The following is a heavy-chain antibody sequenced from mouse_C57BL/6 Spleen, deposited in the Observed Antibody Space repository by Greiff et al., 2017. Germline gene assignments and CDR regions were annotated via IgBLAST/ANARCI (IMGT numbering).Heavy chain of an antibody. J-gene: IGHJ4*01. CDR3: ARGGYGSSRHYYAMDY. V-gene: IGHV5-17*01. CDR2: ISSGSSTI. Sequence: EVQVVESGGGLVKPGGSLKLSCAASGFTFSDYGMHWVRQAPEKGLEWVAYISSGSSTIYYADTVKGRFTISRDNAKNTLFLQMTSLRSEDTAMYYWARGGYGSSRHYYAMDYWGQGTSVTVSS. D-gene: IGHD1-1*01. CDR1: GFTFSDYG.